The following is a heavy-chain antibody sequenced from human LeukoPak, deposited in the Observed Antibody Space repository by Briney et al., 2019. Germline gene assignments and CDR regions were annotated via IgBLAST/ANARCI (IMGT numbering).Heavy chain of an antibody. CDR2: INPNSGGT. Sequence: ASVKVSCKASGYTFTGYYRHWVRQAPGQGLEWMGWINPNSGGTNYAQKFQGRVTMTRDTSISTAYMELSRLRSDDTAVYYCARDLVGATIDWGQGTLVTVSS. CDR1: GYTFTGYY. V-gene: IGHV1-2*02. CDR3: ARDLVGATID. D-gene: IGHD1-26*01. J-gene: IGHJ4*02.